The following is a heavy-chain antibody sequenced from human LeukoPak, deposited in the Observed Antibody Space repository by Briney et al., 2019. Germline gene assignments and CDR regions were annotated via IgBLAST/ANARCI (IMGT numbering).Heavy chain of an antibody. D-gene: IGHD5-12*01. J-gene: IGHJ4*02. CDR3: AKEYSGYDFDY. V-gene: IGHV3-23*01. CDR2: TSGSGYNS. CDR1: LFTLSSYY. Sequence: PGWSLSLSCASSLFTLSSYYMSWVRQPPSKGLAWVAATSGSGYNSYYADSVRGRFTISRDNSQNTLYLQMDSQRAEDSALYYCAKEYSGYDFDYWGQGTLVTVSS.